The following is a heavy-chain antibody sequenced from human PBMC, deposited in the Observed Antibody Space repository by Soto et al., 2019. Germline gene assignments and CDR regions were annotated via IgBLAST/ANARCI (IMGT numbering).Heavy chain of an antibody. CDR1: GFTFSGYA. CDR3: AKNRGHPTSSWCFDL. D-gene: IGHD6-6*01. CDR2: INNNGATT. V-gene: IGHV3-23*01. J-gene: IGHJ2*01. Sequence: GGSLRLSCVASGFTFSGYAMSWVRQAPGKGLEWVSTINNNGATTFDADSVKGRFTISRDNSKNTLFLQTNSLRAEDTAIYYCAKNRGHPTSSWCFDLWGRGTLVTVSS.